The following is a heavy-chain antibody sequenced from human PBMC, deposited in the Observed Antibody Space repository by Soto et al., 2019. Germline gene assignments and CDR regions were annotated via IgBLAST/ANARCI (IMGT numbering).Heavy chain of an antibody. CDR1: GGSFSNYG. D-gene: IGHD3-22*01. CDR3: ARDGTLYDSSAYYYLY. V-gene: IGHV1-69*13. CDR2: IIPIFGTA. Sequence: ASVKVSCKASGGSFSNYGVNWVRQAPGQGLEWMGGIIPIFGTAKYAQKFQGRVTITADDSTRTAYMELSSLRSEDTAVYYCARDGTLYDSSAYYYLYWGQGTLVTAPQ. J-gene: IGHJ4*02.